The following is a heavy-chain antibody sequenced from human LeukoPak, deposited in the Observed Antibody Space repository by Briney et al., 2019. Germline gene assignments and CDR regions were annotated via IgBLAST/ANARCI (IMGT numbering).Heavy chain of an antibody. J-gene: IGHJ4*02. CDR1: GFTFSSYG. V-gene: IGHV3-30*02. Sequence: GGSLRLSCAASGFTFSSYGMHWVRQAPGKGLEWVAFIRYDGSHKYYADSVKGRFTISRDNSKNTLYLQMNSLRAEDTAVYYCAKRPSSSSNYWGQGTLVTVSS. D-gene: IGHD6-6*01. CDR3: AKRPSSSSNY. CDR2: IRYDGSHK.